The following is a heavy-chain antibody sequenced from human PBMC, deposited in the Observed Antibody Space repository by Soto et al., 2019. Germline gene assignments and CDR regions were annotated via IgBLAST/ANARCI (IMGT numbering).Heavy chain of an antibody. CDR1: GFTFDDYA. J-gene: IGHJ2*01. CDR3: AKAKTVTPTKDWYFDL. CDR2: ISWNSGSI. D-gene: IGHD4-17*01. Sequence: EVQLVESGGGLVQPGRSLRLSCAASGFTFDDYAMHWVRQAPGKGLEWVSGISWNSGSIGYEDSVKGRFTISRDNAKNSLYLQMNSLRAEDTALYYCAKAKTVTPTKDWYFDLWGRGTLVTVAS. V-gene: IGHV3-9*01.